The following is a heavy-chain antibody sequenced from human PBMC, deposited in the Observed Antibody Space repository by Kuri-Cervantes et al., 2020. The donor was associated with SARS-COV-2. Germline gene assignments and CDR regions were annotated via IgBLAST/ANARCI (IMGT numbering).Heavy chain of an antibody. CDR2: IYYSGST. V-gene: IGHV4-61*01. CDR3: ARDTSAYQNYYYYYGVDV. D-gene: IGHD2-2*01. CDR1: GDSVTNSHYS. Sequence: SETLSPTCTVLGDSVTNSHYSWSWIRQPPGKGLEWIGYIYYSGSTNYNPSLQNRVSILIDTSKNQFSLRLTSVTAADTAVYYCARDTSAYQNYYYYYGVDVWGQGTTVTVSS. J-gene: IGHJ6*02.